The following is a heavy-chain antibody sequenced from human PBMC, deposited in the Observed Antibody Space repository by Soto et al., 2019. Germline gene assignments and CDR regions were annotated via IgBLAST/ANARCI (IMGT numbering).Heavy chain of an antibody. CDR2: IYHTGTT. V-gene: IGHV4-4*02. Sequence: SETLSLTCAVSGGSISSSNLWSWVRQPPGKGLEWIGYIYHTGTTYYNTSLKSRVTISVDRSKNQFSLKLSSVTAADTAVYYCARGDYGTGYFDYWGQGTLVTVSS. CDR1: GGSISSSNL. CDR3: ARGDYGTGYFDY. J-gene: IGHJ4*02. D-gene: IGHD4-17*01.